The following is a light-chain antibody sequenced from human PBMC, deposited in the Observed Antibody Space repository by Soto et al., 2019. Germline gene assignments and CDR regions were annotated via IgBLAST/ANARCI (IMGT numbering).Light chain of an antibody. CDR3: QHYNNWPLT. CDR1: QSVRSGF. V-gene: IGKV3-15*01. Sequence: IVLTQSPGTLSLSPGERVTLSCRASQSVRSGFLAWFQQKPGQAPRLLIYGASTRATGIPARFSGSGSGTEFTLTISSLQSEDFAVYYCQHYNNWPLTFGGGTKVDIK. J-gene: IGKJ4*01. CDR2: GAS.